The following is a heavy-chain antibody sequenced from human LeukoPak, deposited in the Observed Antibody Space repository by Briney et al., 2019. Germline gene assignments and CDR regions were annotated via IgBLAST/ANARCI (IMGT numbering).Heavy chain of an antibody. V-gene: IGHV3-23*01. D-gene: IGHD4-23*01. CDR1: GFAFSSYA. J-gene: IGHJ4*02. CDR3: ARDGGFGLFDS. CDR2: ISRRDDYT. Sequence: GGSLRLSCAASGFAFSSYAMSWVRQPPGKGLEWVSVISRRDDYTYYADSVKGRFTISRDNAKNSLYLQMNSLRAEDTAIYYCARDGGFGLFDSWGQGTRVTVSS.